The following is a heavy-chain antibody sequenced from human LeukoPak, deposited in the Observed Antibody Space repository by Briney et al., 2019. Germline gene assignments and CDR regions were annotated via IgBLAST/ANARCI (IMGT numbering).Heavy chain of an antibody. D-gene: IGHD3-10*01. CDR1: GGSISSYY. J-gene: IGHJ4*02. CDR3: AREINYYGSGSYVY. Sequence: SETLSLTCTVSGGSISSYYWSWIRQPPGKGLEWIGYIYYSGSTNYNPSLKSRVTISVDTSKNQFSLKLSSVTAADTAVYYCAREINYYGSGSYVYWGQGTLVTVSS. CDR2: IYYSGST. V-gene: IGHV4-59*01.